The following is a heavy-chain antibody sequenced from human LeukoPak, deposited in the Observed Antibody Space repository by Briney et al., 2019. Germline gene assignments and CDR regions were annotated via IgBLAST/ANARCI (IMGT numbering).Heavy chain of an antibody. V-gene: IGHV1-46*01. D-gene: IGHD6-13*01. CDR1: GYTFTSYY. CDR3: AKVSGAAAGTGSFDY. CDR2: INPSGGST. Sequence: ASVKVSCKASGYTFTSYYMHWVRQAPGQGLEWMGIINPSGGSTSYAQKFQGRVTMTRDMSTSTVYMELSSLRSEDTAVYYCAKVSGAAAGTGSFDYWGQGTLVTVSS. J-gene: IGHJ4*02.